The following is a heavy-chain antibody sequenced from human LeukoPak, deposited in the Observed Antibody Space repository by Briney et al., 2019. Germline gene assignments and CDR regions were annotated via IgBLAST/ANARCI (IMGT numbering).Heavy chain of an antibody. CDR2: IYYSGST. CDR1: GGSISSSSYY. D-gene: IGHD5-12*01. Sequence: SETLSLTCTVSGGSISSSSYYWGWIRQPPGKGLEWIGSIYYSGSTNYNPSLKSRVTISVDTSKNQFSLKLSSVTAADTAVYYCARVKDSGCDPFGFDYWGQGTLVTVSS. V-gene: IGHV4-39*07. J-gene: IGHJ4*02. CDR3: ARVKDSGCDPFGFDY.